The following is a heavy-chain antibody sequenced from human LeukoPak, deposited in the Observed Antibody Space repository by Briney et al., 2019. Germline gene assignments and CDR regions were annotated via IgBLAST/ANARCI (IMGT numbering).Heavy chain of an antibody. Sequence: ASVKVSCKASGYTFTRYDINWVRQATGQGLEWMGWMNPNSGNTGYAQKFQGRVTMTRNTSISTAYMELSSLRSEDTAVYYCLRYENYYGMDVWGQGTTVTVSS. CDR1: GYTFTRYD. J-gene: IGHJ6*02. D-gene: IGHD5-12*01. V-gene: IGHV1-8*01. CDR2: MNPNSGNT. CDR3: LRYENYYGMDV.